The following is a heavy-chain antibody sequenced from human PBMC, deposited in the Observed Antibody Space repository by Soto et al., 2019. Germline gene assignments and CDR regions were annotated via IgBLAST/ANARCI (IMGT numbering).Heavy chain of an antibody. CDR3: ARDSGPYLFSYYGLDV. Sequence: ASVKVSCKASGGTFSSYAISWVRQAPGQGLEWMGGIIPIFGTANYAQKFQGRVTMTTDTSTSTAYMELRSLRSDDTAVYYCARDSGPYLFSYYGLDVWGQGTTVTVSS. CDR2: IIPIFGTA. D-gene: IGHD2-2*01. CDR1: GGTFSSYA. V-gene: IGHV1-69*05. J-gene: IGHJ6*02.